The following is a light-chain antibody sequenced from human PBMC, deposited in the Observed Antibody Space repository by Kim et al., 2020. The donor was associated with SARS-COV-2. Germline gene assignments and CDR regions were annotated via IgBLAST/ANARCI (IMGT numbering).Light chain of an antibody. V-gene: IGKV1-39*01. CDR3: QQTYSNPYT. J-gene: IGKJ2*01. Sequence: DIQMTQSPSSLSASVGDRVTITCRTSQSVTSHLNWYQQKPGEAPKLLIYAASTLASTVPSRFSGSTSGEDFILTVSSLQREDFATYYCQQTYSNPYTFGQGTKLEI. CDR1: QSVTSH. CDR2: AAS.